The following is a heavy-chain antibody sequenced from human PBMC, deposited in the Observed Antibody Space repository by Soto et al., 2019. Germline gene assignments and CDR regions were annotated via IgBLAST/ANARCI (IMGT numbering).Heavy chain of an antibody. J-gene: IGHJ5*02. D-gene: IGHD4-17*01. Sequence: GETLTLSCRVSGSTFSRCEINWVRDAPGPGMEWVSYFCSCGRSISADSVKGRFTISRDNAKNLLYLQMNSRRAEDTAVYYCARGVDYADRSWFDPWGQGALVTVSS. CDR2: FCSCGRSI. V-gene: IGHV3-48*03. CDR3: ARGVDYADRSWFDP. CDR1: GSTFSRCE.